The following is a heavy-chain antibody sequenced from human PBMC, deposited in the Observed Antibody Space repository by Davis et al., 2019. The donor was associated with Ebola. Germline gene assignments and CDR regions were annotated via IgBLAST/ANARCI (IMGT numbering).Heavy chain of an antibody. CDR1: GYSFTSYW. D-gene: IGHD3-10*01. J-gene: IGHJ5*02. CDR3: AGHGTYYYGSGSLYWFDP. CDR2: IDPSDSYT. V-gene: IGHV5-10-1*01. Sequence: GESLKISCKGSGYSFTSYWISWVRQMPGKGLEWMGRIDPSDSYTNYSPSFQGHVTISADKSISTAYLQWSSLKASDTAMYYCAGHGTYYYGSGSLYWFDPWGQGTLVTVSS.